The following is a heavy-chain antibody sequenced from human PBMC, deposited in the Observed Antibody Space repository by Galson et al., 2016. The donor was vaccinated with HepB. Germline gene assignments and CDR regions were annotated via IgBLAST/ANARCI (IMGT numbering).Heavy chain of an antibody. J-gene: IGHJ4*02. CDR1: GFTLNSFA. CDR3: ARAFRYGTGWYGRNDG. V-gene: IGHV3-23*01. Sequence: SLRLSCAASGFTLNSFAMSWVRQAPGKGLEWVSAINGGSAHYADSVQGRFTISRDTSKNTLYLEMNSLRAEDTAIYYCARAFRYGTGWYGRNDGWGQGTLVTVSS. CDR2: INGGSA. D-gene: IGHD6-19*01.